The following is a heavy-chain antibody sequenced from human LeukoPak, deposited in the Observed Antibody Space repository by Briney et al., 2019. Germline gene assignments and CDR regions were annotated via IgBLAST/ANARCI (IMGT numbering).Heavy chain of an antibody. Sequence: PSETLSLTCTVSGGSISSSSYYWGWMRQPPGKGLEWIGSFYYSGSTYYNPSLKSRVTISIDTSKNQFSLKLSSVTAADTAVYYCARTYYDSGGNWFDPWGQGTLVTVFS. CDR3: ARTYYDSGGNWFDP. V-gene: IGHV4-39*07. CDR2: FYYSGST. CDR1: GGSISSSSYY. D-gene: IGHD3-16*01. J-gene: IGHJ5*02.